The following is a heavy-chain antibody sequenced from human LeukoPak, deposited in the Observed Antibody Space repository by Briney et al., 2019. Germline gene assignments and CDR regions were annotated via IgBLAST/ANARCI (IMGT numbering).Heavy chain of an antibody. D-gene: IGHD3-3*01. Sequence: PSETLSLTCTVSGGSVSGYYWSWIRQPPGKGLEWIGYIYYSGSTNYNPSLKSRVTISVDTSKNQFSLKLSSVTAADTAVYYCARVKLPYDFWSGYQNGMDVWRQGTTVTVSS. V-gene: IGHV4-59*02. CDR2: IYYSGST. CDR3: ARVKLPYDFWSGYQNGMDV. J-gene: IGHJ6*02. CDR1: GGSVSGYY.